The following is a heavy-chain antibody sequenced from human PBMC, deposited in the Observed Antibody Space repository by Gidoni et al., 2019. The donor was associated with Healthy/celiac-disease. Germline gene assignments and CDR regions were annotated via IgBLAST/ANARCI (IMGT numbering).Heavy chain of an antibody. D-gene: IGHD3-3*01. CDR2: IWYDGSNK. V-gene: IGHV3-33*08. Sequence: QVQLVESGGGVVQPGRSLRLSCAASGFTSSSYGMHWVRQAPGKGLEWVAVIWYDGSNKYYADSVKGRFTISRDNFKNTLYLQMNSLRAEDTAVYYCARDSITIFGVVRYYFDYWGQGTLVTVSS. CDR3: ARDSITIFGVVRYYFDY. J-gene: IGHJ4*02. CDR1: GFTSSSYG.